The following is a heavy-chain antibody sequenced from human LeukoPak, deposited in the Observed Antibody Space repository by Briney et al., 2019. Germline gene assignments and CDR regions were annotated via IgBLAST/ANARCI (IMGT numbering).Heavy chain of an antibody. J-gene: IGHJ4*02. CDR1: GFTFSSYA. V-gene: IGHV3-23*01. CDR3: AKWFGNPPCFDY. D-gene: IGHD3-10*01. CDR2: ISGSGGST. Sequence: GGSLRLSCAASGFTFSSYAMSWVRQAPGKGLEWVSAISGSGGSTYYADSVKGRFTISRGNSKNTLYLQMNSLRAEDTAVYYCAKWFGNPPCFDYWGQGTLVTVSS.